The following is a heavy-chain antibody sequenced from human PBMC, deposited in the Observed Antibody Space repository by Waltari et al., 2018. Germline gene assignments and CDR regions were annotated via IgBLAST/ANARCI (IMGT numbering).Heavy chain of an antibody. V-gene: IGHV4-38-2*01. Sequence: QVQLQESGPGLVKPSETLSLTCAVSGYSISSGYYWGWIRQPPGKGLEWIGSIYHSGSTYYNPSLKSRVTISVDTSKNQFSRKLSSVTAADTAVYYCARGPLRWFDYWGQGTLVTVSS. J-gene: IGHJ4*02. CDR2: IYHSGST. D-gene: IGHD4-17*01. CDR3: ARGPLRWFDY. CDR1: GYSISSGYY.